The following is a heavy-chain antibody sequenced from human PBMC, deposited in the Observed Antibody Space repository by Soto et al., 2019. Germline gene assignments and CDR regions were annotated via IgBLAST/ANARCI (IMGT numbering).Heavy chain of an antibody. CDR1: GGTFSSYA. J-gene: IGHJ4*02. V-gene: IGHV1-69*13. CDR3: ARDRFSGSYLGDY. D-gene: IGHD1-26*01. CDR2: IIPIFGTA. Sequence: SVKVSCKAPGGTFSSYAISWVRQAPGQGLEWMGGIIPIFGTANYAQKFLGRVTITADESTSTAYMELSSLRSEDTAVYYCARDRFSGSYLGDYWGQGTLVTVSS.